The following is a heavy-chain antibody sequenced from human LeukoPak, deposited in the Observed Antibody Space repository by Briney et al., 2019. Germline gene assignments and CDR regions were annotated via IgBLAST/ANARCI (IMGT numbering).Heavy chain of an antibody. CDR2: IYYSGST. CDR1: GGSISSYY. V-gene: IGHV4-59*01. D-gene: IGHD5-12*01. CDR3: VTGGSPYSYYYYMDV. J-gene: IGHJ6*03. Sequence: SETLSLTCTVSGGSISSYYCSWIRQPPGKGLEWIGYIYYSGSTNYNPSLKSRVTISVDTSKNQFSLKLRSVTAADTAVYYCVTGGSPYSYYYYMDVWGKGTTVTVSS.